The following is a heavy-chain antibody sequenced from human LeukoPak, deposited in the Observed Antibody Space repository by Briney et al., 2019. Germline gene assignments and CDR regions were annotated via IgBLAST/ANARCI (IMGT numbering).Heavy chain of an antibody. CDR3: ARGGRGYSYGQSDY. Sequence: SQTLSLTCTVSGGSISSGDYYWSWIRQRPGKGLEWIGYIYYSGSTYYNPSLKSRVTISVDTSKNQFSLKLSSVTAADTAVYYCARGGRGYSYGQSDYWGQGTLVTVSS. D-gene: IGHD5-18*01. CDR1: GGSISSGDYY. V-gene: IGHV4-30-4*01. CDR2: IYYSGST. J-gene: IGHJ4*02.